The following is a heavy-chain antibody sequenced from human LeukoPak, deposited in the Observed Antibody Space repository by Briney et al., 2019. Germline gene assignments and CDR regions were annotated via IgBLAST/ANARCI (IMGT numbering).Heavy chain of an antibody. D-gene: IGHD5-18*01. CDR3: ARSYSYGPNSDY. CDR1: GGSISSYY. J-gene: IGHJ4*02. V-gene: IGHV4-59*08. Sequence: PSETLSLTCTVSGGSISSYYWSWIRQPPGKGLEWIGYIYYSGSTNYNPSLKSRVTISVDTSKNQFSLKLSSVTAADTAVYYCARSYSYGPNSDYWGQGTLVTVSS. CDR2: IYYSGST.